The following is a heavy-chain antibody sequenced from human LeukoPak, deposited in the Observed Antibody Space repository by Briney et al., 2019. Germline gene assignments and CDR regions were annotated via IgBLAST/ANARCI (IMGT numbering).Heavy chain of an antibody. Sequence: GGSLRLSCAASGFTFSSYAMNWVRQAPGKGLEWVALISYDGSNKNYADSVKGRFTISRDNSKNTLFLQMNSLRAEDTAVYYCAKDRGALGYCSGGSCYADYWGQGTLVTVSS. CDR2: ISYDGSNK. V-gene: IGHV3-30-3*01. J-gene: IGHJ4*02. CDR3: AKDRGALGYCSGGSCYADY. CDR1: GFTFSSYA. D-gene: IGHD2-15*01.